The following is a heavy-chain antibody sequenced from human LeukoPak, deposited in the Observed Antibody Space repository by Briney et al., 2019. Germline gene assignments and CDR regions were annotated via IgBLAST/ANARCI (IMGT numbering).Heavy chain of an antibody. D-gene: IGHD2-2*01. CDR2: IYYSGST. J-gene: IGHJ4*02. V-gene: IGHV4-39*01. Sequence: PSETLSLTCTVSGGSISTRDYYWAWIRQPPGKGLEWIATIYYSGSTYYNPSLKSRVTISLDTSENQLSLRLSSVTAADTAVYYCARRYLPGFDYWGQGTLVTVSS. CDR3: ARRYLPGFDY. CDR1: GGSISTRDYY.